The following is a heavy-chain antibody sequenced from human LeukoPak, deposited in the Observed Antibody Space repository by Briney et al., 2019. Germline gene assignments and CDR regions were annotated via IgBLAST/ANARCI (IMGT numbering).Heavy chain of an antibody. J-gene: IGHJ4*02. V-gene: IGHV3-23*01. CDR3: AKDLDGAAGMIG. CDR1: GFTFSAYG. CDR2: VSGADGTT. Sequence: GGSLRLSCAASGFTFSAYGMSWVRQSPRKGLEWVSGVSGADGTTYYADSVKGRFTISRDNSKNTLYLQMNSLRAEDTAVYYCAKDLDGAAGMIGWGQGTLVTVSS. D-gene: IGHD6-13*01.